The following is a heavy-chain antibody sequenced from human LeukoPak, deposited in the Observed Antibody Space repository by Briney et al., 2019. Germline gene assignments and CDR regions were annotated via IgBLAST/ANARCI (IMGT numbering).Heavy chain of an antibody. CDR2: INHSGTT. J-gene: IGHJ6*04. CDR1: GGSFSDYY. Sequence: TTSETLSLTCAVYGGSFSDYYWKWIRQPPGKGLEWIGEINHSGTTNYNPSLKSRVTISVDTSKNQFSLRLSSVTAADTAVYYCARGLRLPSRSTPAVPRVWGKGTTVTVSA. D-gene: IGHD2/OR15-2a*01. CDR3: ARGLRLPSRSTPAVPRV. V-gene: IGHV4-34*01.